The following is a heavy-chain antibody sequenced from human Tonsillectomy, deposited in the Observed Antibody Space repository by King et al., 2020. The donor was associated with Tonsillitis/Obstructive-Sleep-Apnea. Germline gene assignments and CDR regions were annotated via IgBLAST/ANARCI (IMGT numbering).Heavy chain of an antibody. CDR3: AREGYCSGGDCPVEAFDI. CDR2: ISHSGSI. D-gene: IGHD2-15*01. V-gene: IGHV4-34*01. Sequence: VQLQQWGVGLLKPSETLSLTCAVYGGAFSGYYWSWIRQPPGKGLEWIGEISHSGSIIYNPSLKSRVTISVDTSKNQFSLKLGSVTAADTAVYYCAREGYCSGGDCPVEAFDIWGQGTTVTVSS. J-gene: IGHJ3*02. CDR1: GGAFSGYY.